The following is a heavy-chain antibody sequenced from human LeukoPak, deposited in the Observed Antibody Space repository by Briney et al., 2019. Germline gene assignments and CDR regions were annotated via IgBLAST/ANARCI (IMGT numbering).Heavy chain of an antibody. Sequence: SVKVSCKASGGTFSSYAISWVRQAPGQGLEWMGGIIPIFGTANYAQKFQGRVTITADKSTSTAYMELSSLRSEDTAVYYCARSDSGYDFWSGYYTSFDYWGQGTLVTVSS. J-gene: IGHJ4*02. V-gene: IGHV1-69*06. CDR3: ARSDSGYDFWSGYYTSFDY. D-gene: IGHD3-3*01. CDR1: GGTFSSYA. CDR2: IIPIFGTA.